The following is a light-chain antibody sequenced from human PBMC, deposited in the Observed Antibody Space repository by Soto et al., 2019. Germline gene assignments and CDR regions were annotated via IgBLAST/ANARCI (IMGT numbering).Light chain of an antibody. CDR2: EVS. J-gene: IGLJ2*01. Sequence: QSALTQPASVSGSPGQSITISCTGTSSDVGGYNYVSWYQQHPGKAPKLMIYEVSNRPSGVSNRFSGSKSGNTASLTISGLQAQDEADYYCSSYTSSSTVVFGGGTKVIVL. CDR1: SSDVGGYNY. V-gene: IGLV2-14*01. CDR3: SSYTSSSTVV.